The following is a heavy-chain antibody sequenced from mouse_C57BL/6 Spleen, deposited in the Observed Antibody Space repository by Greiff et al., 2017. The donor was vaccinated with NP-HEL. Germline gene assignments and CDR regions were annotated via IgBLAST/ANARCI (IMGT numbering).Heavy chain of an antibody. CDR2: INYDGSST. CDR3: ARDDYDYDGWYFDV. CDR1: GFTFSDYY. Sequence: EVKVVESEGGLVQPGSSMKLSCTASGFTFSDYYMAWVRQVPEKGLEWVANINYDGSSTYYLDSLKSRFIISRDNAKNILYLQMSSLKSEDTATYYCARDDYDYDGWYFDVWGTGTTVTVSS. D-gene: IGHD2-4*01. J-gene: IGHJ1*03. V-gene: IGHV5-16*01.